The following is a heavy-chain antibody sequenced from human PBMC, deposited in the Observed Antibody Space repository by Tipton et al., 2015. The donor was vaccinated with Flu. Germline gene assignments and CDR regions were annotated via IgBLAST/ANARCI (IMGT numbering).Heavy chain of an antibody. V-gene: IGHV4-39*07. J-gene: IGHJ3*01. CDR1: GGSIRSSTDF. Sequence: TLSLTCTVSGGSIRSSTDFWAWIRQSPGKGLEWIGTIYYTGSTYYNVSLKSRVTISVDTSKNQFSLGLSSVTAADTALYFCARQFCSSVTCYGDDAFDVWGQGTKVIVSS. D-gene: IGHD2-2*01. CDR2: IYYTGST. CDR3: ARQFCSSVTCYGDDAFDV.